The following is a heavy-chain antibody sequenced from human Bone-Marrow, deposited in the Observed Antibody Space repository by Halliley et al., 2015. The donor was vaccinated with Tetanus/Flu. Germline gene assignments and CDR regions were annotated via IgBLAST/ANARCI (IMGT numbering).Heavy chain of an antibody. J-gene: IGHJ3*02. Sequence: VQLVQSGAEVKKPGESLKISCKGSGYSFTTYWIGWVRQMPGKGLEWMGIIYPGDSDTRYSPSFQGQVTISADKSISTAYLQWSSLKASDTAMYYCARAGKYDNCGFYYLGAFDIWGQGTMVTVSS. D-gene: IGHD3-22*01. CDR3: ARAGKYDNCGFYYLGAFDI. CDR1: GYSFTTYW. V-gene: IGHV5-51*03. CDR2: IYPGDSDT.